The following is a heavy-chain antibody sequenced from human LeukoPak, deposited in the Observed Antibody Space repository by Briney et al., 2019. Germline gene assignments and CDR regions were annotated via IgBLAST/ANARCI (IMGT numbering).Heavy chain of an antibody. Sequence: KPSETLSLTCTVSGGSISSSSYYWGWIRQPPGKGLEWIGSIYYSGSTYYNPSLKSRVTISVDTSKNQFSLKLSSVTAADTAVYYCAGGGYSSGWYFFWGQGTLVTVSS. V-gene: IGHV4-39*01. D-gene: IGHD6-19*01. J-gene: IGHJ4*02. CDR3: AGGGYSSGWYFF. CDR2: IYYSGST. CDR1: GGSISSSSYY.